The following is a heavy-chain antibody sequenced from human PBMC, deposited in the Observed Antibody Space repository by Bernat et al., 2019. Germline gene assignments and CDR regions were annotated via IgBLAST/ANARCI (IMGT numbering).Heavy chain of an antibody. CDR1: GFTFSSYG. V-gene: IGHV3-30*18. Sequence: QVQLVESGGGVVQPGRSLRLSCAASGFTFSSYGMHRVRQAPGKGLEWVAVISYDGSNKYYADSVKGRFTISRDNSKNTVHLQMNSLRAEDTAVYYCAKVGPPYSSGYTDAFDIWGQGTMVTVSS. J-gene: IGHJ3*02. CDR3: AKVGPPYSSGYTDAFDI. D-gene: IGHD3-22*01. CDR2: ISYDGSNK.